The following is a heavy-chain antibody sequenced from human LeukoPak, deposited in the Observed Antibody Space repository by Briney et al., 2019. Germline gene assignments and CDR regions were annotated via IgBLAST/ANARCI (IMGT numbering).Heavy chain of an antibody. V-gene: IGHV3-48*02. J-gene: IGHJ6*02. Sequence: GGSLRLSCAASGFTFSSYNMNWVRQAPGKGLEWVAYISSSSGTIHYADSVKGRFTSSRDNAKNLLYLHMNSLRDEDTAVYYCARDITMVRGLIGYYYGMDVWGQGTTVTVSS. CDR3: ARDITMVRGLIGYYYGMDV. CDR1: GFTFSSYN. CDR2: ISSSSGTI. D-gene: IGHD3-10*01.